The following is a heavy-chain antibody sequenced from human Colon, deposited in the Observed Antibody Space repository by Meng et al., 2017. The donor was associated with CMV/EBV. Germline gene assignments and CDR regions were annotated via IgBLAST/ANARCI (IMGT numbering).Heavy chain of an antibody. V-gene: IGHV3-53*03. Sequence: GGSLRLSCVVSGFSASTNYMSWVRQAPGKGLEWVSGIYSGDSRQYADSVKGRFTISRDNAKDSLYLQMNSLRVDDTAVYYCTRGHYDGFWGHGTRVTVSS. CDR3: TRGHYDGF. D-gene: IGHD3-22*01. CDR2: IYSGDSR. CDR1: GFSASTNY. J-gene: IGHJ4*01.